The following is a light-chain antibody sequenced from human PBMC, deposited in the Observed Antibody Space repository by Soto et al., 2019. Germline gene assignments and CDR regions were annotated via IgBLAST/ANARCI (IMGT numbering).Light chain of an antibody. V-gene: IGKV3-20*01. CDR1: QSVSSNY. Sequence: EIVLTQSPGTLPLSPGERATLSCRASQSVSSNYLVWYQQKPGQAPRPLIYGASSRATGIPDRFSGSGSGTDFTLSISRLEPEDFAAYYCQQYANSPFTFGQGTKLEIK. J-gene: IGKJ2*01. CDR3: QQYANSPFT. CDR2: GAS.